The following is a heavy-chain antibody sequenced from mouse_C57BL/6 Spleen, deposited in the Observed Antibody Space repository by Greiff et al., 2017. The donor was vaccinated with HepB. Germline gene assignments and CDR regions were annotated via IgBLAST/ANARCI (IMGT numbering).Heavy chain of an antibody. CDR2: IDPEDGET. CDR1: GFNIKDYY. V-gene: IGHV14-2*01. Sequence: VQLQQSGAELVKPGASVKLSCTASGFNIKDYYMHWVKQRTEQGLEWIGRIDPEDGETKYAPNFQGKATITADTSSNTAYLQLSSLTSEDTAVYYCARGSTGSSPYFDYWGQGTTLTVSS. J-gene: IGHJ2*01. D-gene: IGHD1-1*01. CDR3: ARGSTGSSPYFDY.